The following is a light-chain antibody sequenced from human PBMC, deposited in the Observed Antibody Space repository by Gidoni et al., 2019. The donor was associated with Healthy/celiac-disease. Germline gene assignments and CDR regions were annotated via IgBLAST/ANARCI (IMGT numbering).Light chain of an antibody. V-gene: IGKV2-28*01. CDR3: MQALQTPLT. CDR1: QSHLHSNGYHY. J-gene: IGKJ4*01. Sequence: DIVMTRSPLSLPVTPGEPASISCRSSQSHLHSNGYHYLDWYLQKPGQSPQLLSYWGPDRASRVPDRCSGSGSGIDFTLNSSRVEAEDVGFYYCMQALQTPLTFGGGTKVEIK. CDR2: WGP.